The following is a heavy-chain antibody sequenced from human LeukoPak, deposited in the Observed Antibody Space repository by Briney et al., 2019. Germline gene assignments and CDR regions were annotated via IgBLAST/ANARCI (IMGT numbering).Heavy chain of an antibody. V-gene: IGHV4-4*07. D-gene: IGHD1-26*01. CDR3: ARVLAVWYRSIYSGSYGAFDI. J-gene: IGHJ3*02. CDR2: IYTSGST. Sequence: PSETLSLTCTVSGGSISSYYWSWIRQPAGKGLEWIGRIYTSGSTNYNPSLKSRVTMSVDTSKNQFSLKLSSVTAADTAVYYCARVLAVWYRSIYSGSYGAFDIWGQGTMVTVSS. CDR1: GGSISSYY.